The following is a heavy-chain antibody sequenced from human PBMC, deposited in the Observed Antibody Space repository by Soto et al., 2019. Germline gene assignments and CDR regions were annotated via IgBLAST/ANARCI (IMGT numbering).Heavy chain of an antibody. Sequence: QMQLVQSGAEVKKTGSSVKVSCKASGYTFTYRYLHWVRQAPGQALEWMGWITPFNGNTNYAQKFQDSVTITSDRSMRTAYMEMSSLRSEDTAMYYCARSWLLWFGECLGDAFDIWGQGTMVTVSS. CDR2: ITPFNGNT. J-gene: IGHJ3*02. CDR3: ARSWLLWFGECLGDAFDI. V-gene: IGHV1-45*02. CDR1: GYTFTYRY. D-gene: IGHD3-10*01.